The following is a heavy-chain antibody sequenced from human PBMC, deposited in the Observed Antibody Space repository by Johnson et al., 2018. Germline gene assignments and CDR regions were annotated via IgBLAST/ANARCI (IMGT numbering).Heavy chain of an antibody. CDR2: IHYSGST. J-gene: IGHJ3*02. CDR1: GGSISPYY. Sequence: QVQLQESGPGLVKXSETLSLTCSVPGGSISPYYWSWIRQPPGKGLEWIGYIHYSGSTNYIPPLQRRLTISVDTSKNQFSLKLRSVTAAATAVYYCARLYDILTGVYAFDIWGQWTMVTVSS. D-gene: IGHD3-9*01. V-gene: IGHV4-59*01. CDR3: ARLYDILTGVYAFDI.